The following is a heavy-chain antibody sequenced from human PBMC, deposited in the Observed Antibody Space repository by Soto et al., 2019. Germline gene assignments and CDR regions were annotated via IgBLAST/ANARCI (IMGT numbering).Heavy chain of an antibody. Sequence: EVQLLESGGGLVQPGGSLRLSCAASGFTFSSYAMSWVRQAPGKGLEWVSAISGSGGSTYYADSVKGRLTISRDNSKNTLYLQMNSLRAEDTAVYYCAKDSSSWPIYYYYGMDVWGQGTTVTVSS. D-gene: IGHD6-13*01. CDR3: AKDSSSWPIYYYYGMDV. CDR2: ISGSGGST. V-gene: IGHV3-23*01. J-gene: IGHJ6*02. CDR1: GFTFSSYA.